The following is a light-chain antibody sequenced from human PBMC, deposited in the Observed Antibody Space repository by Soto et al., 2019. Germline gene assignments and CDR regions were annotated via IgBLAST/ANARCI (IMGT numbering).Light chain of an antibody. Sequence: QSVLTQPPSVSGAPGQRVTISCTGSSSNIGAGYDVHWYQQLPGTAPKLLIYGNSNRPSGVPDRFSGSKSGSSASLAITGLHAAEEADYYCQSYDSSLSGVVFGGGTKLTVL. CDR1: SSNIGAGYD. J-gene: IGLJ2*01. V-gene: IGLV1-40*01. CDR2: GNS. CDR3: QSYDSSLSGVV.